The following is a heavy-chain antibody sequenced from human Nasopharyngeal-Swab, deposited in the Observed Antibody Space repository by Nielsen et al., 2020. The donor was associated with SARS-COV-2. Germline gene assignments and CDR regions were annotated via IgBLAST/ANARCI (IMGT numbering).Heavy chain of an antibody. J-gene: IGHJ6*02. CDR2: IYSGGST. CDR3: AREKAVAGIGGYHYYGMDV. V-gene: IGHV3-53*05. D-gene: IGHD6-19*01. Sequence: GESLKISCAASGFTVSSNYMSWVRQAPREGLEWVSVIYSGGSTYYIDSVKGRFTVSRDNSRNTLYLQMNSLRPEDTAVYYCAREKAVAGIGGYHYYGMDVWGQGTTVTVSS. CDR1: GFTVSSNY.